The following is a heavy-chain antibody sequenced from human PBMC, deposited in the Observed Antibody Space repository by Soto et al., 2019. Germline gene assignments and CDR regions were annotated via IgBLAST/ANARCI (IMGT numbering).Heavy chain of an antibody. CDR3: AKQGMVYAIPDYFDY. Sequence: GGSLRLACAASGFTFSSYAMSWVRQAPGKGLEWVSAISGSGGSTYYADSVKGRFTISRDNSKNTLYLQMNSLRAEDTAVYYCAKQGMVYAIPDYFDYWGQGTLVTVSS. D-gene: IGHD2-8*01. CDR1: GFTFSSYA. J-gene: IGHJ4*02. CDR2: ISGSGGST. V-gene: IGHV3-23*01.